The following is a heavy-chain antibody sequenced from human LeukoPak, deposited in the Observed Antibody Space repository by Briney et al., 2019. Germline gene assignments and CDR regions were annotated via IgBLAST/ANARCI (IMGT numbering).Heavy chain of an antibody. V-gene: IGHV1-69*05. Sequence: GASVKVSCKASGATFSSYAISWVRQAPGQGLEWVGGIIPIFGTANYAQKFQGRVTITTDESTSTAYMELSSLRSEDTAVYYCARGYYDILTGYYQFDYWGQGTLVTVSS. D-gene: IGHD3-9*01. CDR2: IIPIFGTA. CDR3: ARGYYDILTGYYQFDY. CDR1: GATFSSYA. J-gene: IGHJ4*02.